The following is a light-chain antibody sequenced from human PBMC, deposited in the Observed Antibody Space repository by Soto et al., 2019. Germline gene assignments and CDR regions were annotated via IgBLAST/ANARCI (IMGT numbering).Light chain of an antibody. J-gene: IGKJ5*01. CDR3: QQRANWPLTT. CDR2: DAS. V-gene: IGKV3D-20*02. Sequence: EIVLTQSPGTLSLSPGDRATLSCRASQSVSRSYLGWYQQKPGQAPRLLIYDASNRATGIPARFSGGGSGTDFTLTIRSLEPEDFAIYYCQQRANWPLTTFGHGTRLEI. CDR1: QSVSRSY.